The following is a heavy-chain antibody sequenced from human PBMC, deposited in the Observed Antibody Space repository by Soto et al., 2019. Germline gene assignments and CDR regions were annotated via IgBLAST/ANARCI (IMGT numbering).Heavy chain of an antibody. CDR1: GASVRSSRFY. Sequence: NPSETLSLTCSVSGASVRSSRFYWGWIRQTPGKGLEWIGSIVSSGAMHPNPSLRSRIDISLDSSQNKLSLDLFSVTAADTSVYYCARQETASGSHYLSPVGHWGQGILVTV. D-gene: IGHD2-21*02. CDR2: IVSSGAM. V-gene: IGHV4-39*01. CDR3: ARQETASGSHYLSPVGH. J-gene: IGHJ4*02.